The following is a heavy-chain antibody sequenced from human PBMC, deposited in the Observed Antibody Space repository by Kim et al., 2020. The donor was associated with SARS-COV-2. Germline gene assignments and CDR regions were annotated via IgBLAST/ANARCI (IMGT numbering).Heavy chain of an antibody. Sequence: GGSLRLSCAASGFTFSSYGMHWVRQAPGKGLEWVAVIWYDGSNKYYADSVKGRFTISRDNSKNTLYLQMNSLRAEDTAVYYCARGPPFRVGAYYFDYWGQGTLVTVSS. V-gene: IGHV3-33*01. J-gene: IGHJ4*02. CDR2: IWYDGSNK. D-gene: IGHD1-26*01. CDR1: GFTFSSYG. CDR3: ARGPPFRVGAYYFDY.